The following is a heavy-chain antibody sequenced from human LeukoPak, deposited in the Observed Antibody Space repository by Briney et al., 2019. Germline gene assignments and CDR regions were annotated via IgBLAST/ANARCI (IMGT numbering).Heavy chain of an antibody. D-gene: IGHD3-10*02. CDR1: GYTFTSYY. J-gene: IGHJ4*02. V-gene: IGHV1-46*01. CDR2: INPSGGST. Sequence: ASVKVSWKASGYTFTSYYMHWVRQAPGQGLEWMGIINPSGGSTSYAQKFQGRVTMTRDTSTSTVYMELSSLRSEDTAVYYCARGPYYVRADDGRIDYWGQGTLVTVSS. CDR3: ARGPYYVRADDGRIDY.